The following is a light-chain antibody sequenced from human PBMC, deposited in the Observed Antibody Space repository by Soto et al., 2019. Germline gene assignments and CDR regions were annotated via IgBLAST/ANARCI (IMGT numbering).Light chain of an antibody. V-gene: IGKV3-15*01. CDR1: QSVSSN. CDR2: GAS. Sequence: EIVMTQSPATLSVSPGGSATLSCRASQSVSSNLAWYQQKPGQAPRLLIYGASTRATGIPARFSGSGSGTEFTLTISSLQSEDFVIYYCQQYNNWPPTFGQGTKVEIK. CDR3: QQYNNWPPT. J-gene: IGKJ1*01.